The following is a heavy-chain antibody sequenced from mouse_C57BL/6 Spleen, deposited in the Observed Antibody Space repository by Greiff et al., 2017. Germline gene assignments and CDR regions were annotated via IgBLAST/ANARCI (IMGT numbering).Heavy chain of an antibody. J-gene: IGHJ1*03. V-gene: IGHV1-59*01. CDR3: ARRRLRYFDV. CDR1: GYTFTSYW. Sequence: QVQLQQPGAELVRPGTSVKLSCKASGYTFTSYWMHWVKQRPGQGLEWIGVIDPSDSYTNYNQKFKGKATLTVDTSSSTAYMQLSSLTSEDSAVYYCARRRLRYFDVWGTGTTVTVSS. D-gene: IGHD2-4*01. CDR2: IDPSDSYT.